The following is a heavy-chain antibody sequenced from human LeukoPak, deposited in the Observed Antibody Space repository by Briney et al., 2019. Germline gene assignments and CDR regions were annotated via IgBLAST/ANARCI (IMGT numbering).Heavy chain of an antibody. CDR1: GYYFTTYW. D-gene: IGHD5-24*01. CDR2: IYPGDSDT. CDR3: ARRLVEMATVYFDY. J-gene: IGHJ4*02. V-gene: IGHV5-51*01. Sequence: GESLKISCRASGYYFTTYWIGWVRQMPGKGLEWMGIIYPGDSDTRYSPSFQGQVTISADKSISTAYLQWSSLKASDTAMYYCARRLVEMATVYFDYWGQGTLVTVSS.